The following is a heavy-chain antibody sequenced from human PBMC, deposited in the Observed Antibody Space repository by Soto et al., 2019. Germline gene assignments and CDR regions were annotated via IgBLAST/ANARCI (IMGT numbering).Heavy chain of an antibody. V-gene: IGHV3-33*01. CDR2: IYYDGSNK. CDR3: ARDPTPRVRFYFDY. J-gene: IGHJ4*02. D-gene: IGHD3-3*01. Sequence: QVQLVESGGGVVQPGRSLRLSCAVSGFTFTSYGMHWVRQAPGKGLEWVAVIYYDGSNKYYADSVKGRFTISRDNSKNTLYLQMNSLRAADTSVYYCARDPTPRVRFYFDYWGQGTLVTVSS. CDR1: GFTFTSYG.